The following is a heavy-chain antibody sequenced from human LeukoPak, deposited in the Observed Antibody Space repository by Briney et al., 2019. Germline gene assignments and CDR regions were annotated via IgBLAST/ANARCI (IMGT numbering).Heavy chain of an antibody. D-gene: IGHD4-17*01. CDR3: ARAAYGDYEFDY. J-gene: IGHJ4*02. CDR1: GFTVGSNY. Sequence: GGSLRLSCAASGFTVGSNYMSWVRQAPGKGLEWVSSISSSSSYIYYADSVKGRFTISRDNAKNSLYLQMNSPRAEDTAVYYCARAAYGDYEFDYWGQGTLVTVSS. CDR2: ISSSSSYI. V-gene: IGHV3-21*01.